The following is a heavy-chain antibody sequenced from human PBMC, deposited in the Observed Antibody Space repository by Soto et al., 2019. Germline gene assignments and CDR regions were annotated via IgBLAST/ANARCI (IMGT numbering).Heavy chain of an antibody. CDR2: INAGNGNT. J-gene: IGHJ4*02. CDR1: GCTFTIYA. D-gene: IGHD4-17*01. V-gene: IGHV1-3*01. Sequence: GASVKVSCKASGCTFTIYAMHWVRQAPGQRLEWMGWINAGNGNTKYSQKFQGRVTITRDTSATTAYMELSSLRSEDTAVYYCARVLPDYGGNSQEADYWGQGTLVTVSS. CDR3: ARVLPDYGGNSQEADY.